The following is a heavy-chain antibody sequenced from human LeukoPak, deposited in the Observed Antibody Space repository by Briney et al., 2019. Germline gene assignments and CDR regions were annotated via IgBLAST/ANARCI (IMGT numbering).Heavy chain of an antibody. J-gene: IGHJ4*02. CDR3: ASVGATNPFDY. V-gene: IGHV3-33*01. D-gene: IGHD1-26*01. Sequence: PGRSLRLSCAASGFTFSSYGIHWVRQAPGKGLEWVAVIWYDGSNKYYADSVKGRFTISKDNSRNTLYLQMNSLRAENTAVYYCASVGATNPFDYWGQGTLVTVSS. CDR1: GFTFSSYG. CDR2: IWYDGSNK.